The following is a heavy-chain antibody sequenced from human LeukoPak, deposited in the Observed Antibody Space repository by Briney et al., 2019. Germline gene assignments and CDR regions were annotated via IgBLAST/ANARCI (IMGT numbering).Heavy chain of an antibody. CDR3: ARDGRSGWYSDY. V-gene: IGHV3-20*04. Sequence: GGSLRLSCVASGFTFTDYGMSWVRQAPGKGLEWVSGINWNGGSTGYADSVKGRFTISRDNAKNSLYLQMNSLRAGDTALYYCARDGRSGWYSDYWGQGTLVTVSS. D-gene: IGHD6-19*01. J-gene: IGHJ4*02. CDR2: INWNGGST. CDR1: GFTFTDYG.